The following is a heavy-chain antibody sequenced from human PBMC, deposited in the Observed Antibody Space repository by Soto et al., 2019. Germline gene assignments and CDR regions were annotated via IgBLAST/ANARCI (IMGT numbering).Heavy chain of an antibody. Sequence: QVQLVQSGAEVKNPGASVKVSCKTSGYTFRTFYINWVRQAPGQGLEWMGMISPSDGRANYAQKFLGRVTMTRDTSTSTVYVEVTSLSSDDTATYFCARASGGGYSYGSDYWGQGTLVLVSS. D-gene: IGHD5-18*01. CDR2: ISPSDGRA. J-gene: IGHJ4*02. CDR3: ARASGGGYSYGSDY. CDR1: GYTFRTFY. V-gene: IGHV1-46*01.